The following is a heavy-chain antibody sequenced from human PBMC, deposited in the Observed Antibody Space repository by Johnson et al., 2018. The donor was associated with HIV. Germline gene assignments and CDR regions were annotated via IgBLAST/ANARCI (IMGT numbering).Heavy chain of an antibody. V-gene: IGHV3-7*01. CDR2: IKQDGSEK. Sequence: VQLVESGGGLVQPGGSLRLSCAASGITFSSYWMSCVRQAPGKGLEWVANIKQDGSEKYYVDSVKGRFTISRDNAKNSLYLQMNSLRAEDTAVYYCARISGWYSPAFDIWG. CDR1: GITFSSYW. J-gene: IGHJ3*02. CDR3: ARISGWYSPAFDI. D-gene: IGHD6-19*01.